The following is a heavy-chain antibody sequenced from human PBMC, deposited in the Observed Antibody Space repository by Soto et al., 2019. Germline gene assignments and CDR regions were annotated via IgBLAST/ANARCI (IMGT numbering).Heavy chain of an antibody. CDR1: GGTFSSYA. V-gene: IGHV1-69*06. J-gene: IGHJ6*02. D-gene: IGHD3-9*01. Sequence: QVQLVQSGAEVKKPGSSVKVSCKASGGTFSSYAISWVRQAPGQGLEWMGGIIHIFGTANYAQKFQGRVTITADKSTSTAYRELSSLRSEDTAVYYCARRNILTGPVHYYGMDVWGQGTTVTVSS. CDR2: IIHIFGTA. CDR3: ARRNILTGPVHYYGMDV.